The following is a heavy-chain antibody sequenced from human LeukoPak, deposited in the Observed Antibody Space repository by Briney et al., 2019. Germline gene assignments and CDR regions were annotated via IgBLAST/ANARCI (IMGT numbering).Heavy chain of an antibody. CDR2: INWGGENT. D-gene: IGHD2-15*01. J-gene: IGHJ4*02. CDR3: ARDLSATWYSLAY. V-gene: IGHV3-20*04. CDR1: GLKFGDYG. Sequence: PGGSLRLSCSGSGLKFGDYGLSWVRQAPGKGLEWVSGINWGGENTAYADSVKGRFTISRDNAENALYLQMDSLRAEDTALYYCARDLSATWYSLAYWGRGTLVTVSS.